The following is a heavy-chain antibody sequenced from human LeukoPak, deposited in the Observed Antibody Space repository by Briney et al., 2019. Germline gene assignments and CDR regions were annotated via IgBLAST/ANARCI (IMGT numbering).Heavy chain of an antibody. J-gene: IGHJ4*02. CDR2: ISGSGGST. V-gene: IGHV3-23*01. Sequence: GXSLRLSCAASGFTFSSYAMSWVRQAPGKGLEWVSAISGSGGSTYYADSVKGRFNISRDNSKNTLYLQMNSLRAEDTAVYYCAKSINNYGDINYFDYWGQGTLVTVSS. CDR1: GFTFSSYA. CDR3: AKSINNYGDINYFDY. D-gene: IGHD4-17*01.